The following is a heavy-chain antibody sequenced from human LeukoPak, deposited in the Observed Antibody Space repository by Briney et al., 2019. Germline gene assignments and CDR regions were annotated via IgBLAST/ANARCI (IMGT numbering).Heavy chain of an antibody. D-gene: IGHD1-26*01. V-gene: IGHV3-21*01. Sequence: GGSLRLSCAASGFTFSSYSMNWVRQAPGKGLEWVSSISSSSSYIYYADSVKGRFTISRDNAKKSLYLQMNSLRAEDTAVYYCARYSGSYYSLNYYYGMDVWGQGTTVTVSS. CDR1: GFTFSSYS. CDR2: ISSSSSYI. CDR3: ARYSGSYYSLNYYYGMDV. J-gene: IGHJ6*02.